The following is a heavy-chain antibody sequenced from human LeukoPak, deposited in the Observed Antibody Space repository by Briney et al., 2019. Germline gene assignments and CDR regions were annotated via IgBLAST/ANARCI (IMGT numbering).Heavy chain of an antibody. V-gene: IGHV4-59*08. CDR1: GGSISSYY. CDR3: ATWRTAKTGFDY. CDR2: IYYSGST. D-gene: IGHD1-1*01. Sequence: SETLSLTCTVSGGSISSYYWSWIRQPPGKGLEWIGYIYYSGSTNYNPALKSRVTISVDTSKNQFSLRLSSVTAADTAVYYCATWRTAKTGFDYWGQGTLVTVSS. J-gene: IGHJ4*02.